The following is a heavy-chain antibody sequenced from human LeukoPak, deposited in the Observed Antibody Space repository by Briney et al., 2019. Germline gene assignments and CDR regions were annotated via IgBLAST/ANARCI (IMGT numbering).Heavy chain of an antibody. V-gene: IGHV3-30-3*01. CDR2: ISYDGSNK. CDR3: ARVLIVVVVAAMVLDY. D-gene: IGHD2-15*01. Sequence: PGRSLRLSCAASGFTFSSYAMHWVRQAPGKGLEWVAVISYDGSNKYYADSVKGRFTISRDNSKNTLYLQMNSLRAGDTAVYYCARVLIVVVVAAMVLDYWGQGTLVTVSS. J-gene: IGHJ4*02. CDR1: GFTFSSYA.